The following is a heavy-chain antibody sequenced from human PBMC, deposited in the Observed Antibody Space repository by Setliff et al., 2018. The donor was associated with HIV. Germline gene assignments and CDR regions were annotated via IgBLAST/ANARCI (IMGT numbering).Heavy chain of an antibody. CDR3: ARRTSSRGVVAPGAFDI. V-gene: IGHV4-4*07. CDR2: IYTSGST. CDR1: GGSISSYY. D-gene: IGHD3-10*01. J-gene: IGHJ3*02. Sequence: SETLSLTCTVPGGSISSYYWSWIRQPAGKGLEWIGRIYTSGSTNYNPSLKSRVTMSVDTSKNQFSLKLSSVTAADTAVYYCARRTSSRGVVAPGAFDIWGQGTMVTVSS.